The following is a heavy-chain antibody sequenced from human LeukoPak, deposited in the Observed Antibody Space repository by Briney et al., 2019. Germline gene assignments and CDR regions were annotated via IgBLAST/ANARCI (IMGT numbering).Heavy chain of an antibody. CDR2: IWYDGSNK. J-gene: IGHJ4*02. CDR3: ARGRVFLDY. CDR1: GFTFSSYG. V-gene: IGHV3-33*01. Sequence: GRSLRLSCAASGFTFSSYGMHWVRQAPGKGLEWVAVIWYDGSNKYYADSVKGRFTISRDNSKDTLYLQMNSLRAEDTAVYYCARGRVFLDYWGQGTLVTVSS.